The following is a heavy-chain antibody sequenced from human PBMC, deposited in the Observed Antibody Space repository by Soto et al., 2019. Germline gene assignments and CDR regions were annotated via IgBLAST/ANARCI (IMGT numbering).Heavy chain of an antibody. D-gene: IGHD2-15*01. CDR3: AKDIVKDCSGGSCYSYFDY. CDR1: GVTFDDYA. CDR2: ISWNSGSI. J-gene: IGHJ4*02. Sequence: GGFLRLSCAASGVTFDDYAMHWVRQAPGKGLEWVSGISWNSGSIGYADSVKGRFTISRDNAKNSLYLQMNSLRAEDTALYYCAKDIVKDCSGGSCYSYFDYWGQGTLVTVSS. V-gene: IGHV3-9*01.